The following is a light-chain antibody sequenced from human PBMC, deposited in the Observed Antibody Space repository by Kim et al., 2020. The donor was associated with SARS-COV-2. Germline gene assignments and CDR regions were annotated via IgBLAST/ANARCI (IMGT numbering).Light chain of an antibody. Sequence: EIVLTQSPATLSLSPGERATLSCRASQSVNSNFAWYQSKPGQAPRPLIYDASKRATGVPARFSGSGFGTDFTLTISRLEPEDFAVYICLQRSNWPLTFGGGTKVDIK. J-gene: IGKJ4*01. V-gene: IGKV3-11*01. CDR2: DAS. CDR1: QSVNSN. CDR3: LQRSNWPLT.